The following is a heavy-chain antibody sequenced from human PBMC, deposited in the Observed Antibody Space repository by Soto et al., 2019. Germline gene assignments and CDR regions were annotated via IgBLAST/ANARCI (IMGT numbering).Heavy chain of an antibody. D-gene: IGHD2-8*01. J-gene: IGHJ6*02. CDR1: GGTLSSLA. CDR2: FIPVVAMA. V-gene: IGHV1-69*04. CDR3: ANGHENYFYYGMDV. Sequence: QVQLVQSGSEVRTPGSSVKVSCKTSGGTLSSLAISWVRQAPGQGLEWVGTFIPVVAMAKYGQNFQGRVTITAEPSTNTMFMELSGLRFEDTAIYYCANGHENYFYYGMDVWGQGTTVTVSS.